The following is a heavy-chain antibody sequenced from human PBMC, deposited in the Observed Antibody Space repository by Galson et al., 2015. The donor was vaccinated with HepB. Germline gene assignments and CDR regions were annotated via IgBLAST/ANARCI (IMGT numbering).Heavy chain of an antibody. V-gene: IGHV3-48*03. D-gene: IGHD6-13*01. CDR1: GFTFSSYE. CDR3: ARPPGIAAAGTYLVY. Sequence: SLRLSCAASGFTFSSYEMNWVRQAPGKGLEWVSYISSSGSTIYYADSVKGRFTISRDNAKNSLYLQMNSLRAEDTAVYYCARPPGIAAAGTYLVYWGQGTLVTVSS. CDR2: ISSSGSTI. J-gene: IGHJ4*02.